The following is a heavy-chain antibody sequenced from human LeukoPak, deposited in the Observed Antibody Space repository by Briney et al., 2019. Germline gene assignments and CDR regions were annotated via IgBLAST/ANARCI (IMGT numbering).Heavy chain of an antibody. V-gene: IGHV1-2*02. CDR2: INPNSGGT. Sequence: VASVKVSCKASGYTFTGYYMHWVRQAPGQGLEWMGWINPNSGGTNYAQKFQGRVTMTRDTSISTAYMELSRLRSDDTAVYYCARDSYSGDSSGYYYYFDYWGQGTLVTVSS. CDR1: GYTFTGYY. CDR3: ARDSYSGDSSGYYYYFDY. D-gene: IGHD3-22*01. J-gene: IGHJ4*02.